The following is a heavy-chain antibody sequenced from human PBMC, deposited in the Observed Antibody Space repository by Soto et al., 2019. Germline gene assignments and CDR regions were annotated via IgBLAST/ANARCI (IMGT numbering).Heavy chain of an antibody. Sequence: QVQLVESGGGVVQPGRSLRLSCAASGFTFSSYGMHWVRQAPGKGLEWVAVISYDGSNKYYADSVKGRFTISRDNSKNTLYLQMNSLRAEDTAVYYCAGAFGGVIVRTYYYYGMDVWGQGTTVTVSS. CDR3: AGAFGGVIVRTYYYYGMDV. CDR1: GFTFSSYG. J-gene: IGHJ6*02. V-gene: IGHV3-30*03. CDR2: ISYDGSNK. D-gene: IGHD3-16*02.